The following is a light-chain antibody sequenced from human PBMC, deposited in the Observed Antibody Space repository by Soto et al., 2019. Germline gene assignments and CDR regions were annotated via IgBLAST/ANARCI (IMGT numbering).Light chain of an antibody. CDR1: QSVRSSS. CDR2: GAS. CDR3: QQYGRSRFT. J-gene: IGKJ2*01. V-gene: IGKV3-20*01. Sequence: EIVLTQSPGTLSLSPGERATLSCRASQSVRSSSLAWYQQKPGQGPRLLIYGASSRATGIPDRFSGSGSGTDFTHTISRLEPEDFAVYYCQQYGRSRFTFGQGTKLEIK.